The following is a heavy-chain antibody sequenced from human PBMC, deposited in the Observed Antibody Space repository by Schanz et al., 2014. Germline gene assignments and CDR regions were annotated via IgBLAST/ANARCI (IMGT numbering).Heavy chain of an antibody. D-gene: IGHD5-12*01. CDR1: GYTFTTYA. J-gene: IGHJ5*02. Sequence: QVQLVQSGAEVKKPGASVRVSCKASGYTFTTYAMSWVRQAPGQGLEWVGWISVYTGNTKYGQKVQGRVTMTTDTSTSTVYMELRSLRSDDTAVYYCARGGSVATIAPYTWFDPWGQGTLVTVSS. CDR2: ISVYTGNT. CDR3: ARGGSVATIAPYTWFDP. V-gene: IGHV1-18*01.